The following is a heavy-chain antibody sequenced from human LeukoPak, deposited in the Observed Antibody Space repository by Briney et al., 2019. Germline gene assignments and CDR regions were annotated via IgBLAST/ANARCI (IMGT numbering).Heavy chain of an antibody. Sequence: ASVKVSCKASGYTFTGYYMHWVRQAPGQGLEWMGWINPNSGGTNYAQKFQGRVTMTRDTSISTAYMALSGLRYDDTSVYYCPREMGTTTDAFDIWGQGTIVTVSS. CDR1: GYTFTGYY. D-gene: IGHD1-26*01. J-gene: IGHJ3*02. CDR3: PREMGTTTDAFDI. CDR2: INPNSGGT. V-gene: IGHV1-2*02.